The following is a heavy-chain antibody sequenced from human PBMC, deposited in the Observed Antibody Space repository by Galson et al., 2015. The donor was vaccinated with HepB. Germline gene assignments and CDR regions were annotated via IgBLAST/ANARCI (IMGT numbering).Heavy chain of an antibody. Sequence: SVKVSCKASGGTFSSHTISWVRQAPGQGLEWMGRIIPILGITNYAQKFQGRVTIIADKSTSTAYMELSSLRSEDTAVYYCASPAQDTAMVTWGPKIWDHNYYYGMDVWGQGTTVTVSS. CDR3: ASPAQDTAMVTWGPKIWDHNYYYGMDV. J-gene: IGHJ6*02. CDR2: IIPILGIT. D-gene: IGHD5-18*01. CDR1: GGTFSSHT. V-gene: IGHV1-69*02.